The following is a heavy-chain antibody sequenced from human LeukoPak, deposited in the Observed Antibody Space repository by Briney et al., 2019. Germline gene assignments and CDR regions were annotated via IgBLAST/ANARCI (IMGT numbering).Heavy chain of an antibody. D-gene: IGHD1-1*01. V-gene: IGHV3-7*01. CDR1: GFTFGDYA. Sequence: PGGSLRLSCTASGFTFGDYAMSWFRQAPGKGLEWVANIKEDGSEKYYVDSVKGRFTISRDNAKNSLYLQMNSLRAEDTAVYSCARYNWNGDYSDYWGQGTLVTVSS. J-gene: IGHJ4*02. CDR2: IKEDGSEK. CDR3: ARYNWNGDYSDY.